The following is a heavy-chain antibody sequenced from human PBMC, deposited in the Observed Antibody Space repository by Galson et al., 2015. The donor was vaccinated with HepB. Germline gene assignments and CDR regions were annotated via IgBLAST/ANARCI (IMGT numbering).Heavy chain of an antibody. CDR2: ISTYNGHT. CDR3: ARGLRSGSGSPRL. J-gene: IGHJ4*02. D-gene: IGHD3-10*01. Sequence: CKASGYTFTDYGISWVRQAPGQGLEWMGWISTYNGHTNYAQKVQGRVTMTSDTSTTTAYMELRSLSSDDTAVYYCARGLRSGSGSPRLWGQGTLVTVSS. CDR1: GYTFTDYG. V-gene: IGHV1-18*04.